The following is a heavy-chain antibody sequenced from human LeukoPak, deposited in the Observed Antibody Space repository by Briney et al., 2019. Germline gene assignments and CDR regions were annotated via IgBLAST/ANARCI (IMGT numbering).Heavy chain of an antibody. CDR2: MIPIFGIA. V-gene: IGHV1-69*04. D-gene: IGHD3-22*01. CDR1: GGTFSSYA. Sequence: ASVKVSCKASGGTFSSYAISWVRQAPGQGLEWMGRMIPIFGIANYAQKFQGRVTITADKSTSTAYMELSSLRSEDTAVYYCARERGTYYYDSSGYYSWGQGTLVTVSS. J-gene: IGHJ4*02. CDR3: ARERGTYYYDSSGYYS.